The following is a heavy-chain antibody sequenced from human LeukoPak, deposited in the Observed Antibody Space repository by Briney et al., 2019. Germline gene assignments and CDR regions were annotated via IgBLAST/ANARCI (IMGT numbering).Heavy chain of an antibody. CDR1: GGSFSGYY. J-gene: IGHJ6*03. V-gene: IGHV4-34*01. Sequence: PSETLSLTCAVYGGSFSGYYWSWIRQPPGKVLEWIGEINHSGSTNYNPSLKSRVTISVDTSKNQFSLKLSSVTAADTAVYYCARTATEGEKGFWSGLLDYYYYYYMDVWGKGTTVTVSS. CDR2: INHSGST. D-gene: IGHD3-3*01. CDR3: ARTATEGEKGFWSGLLDYYYYYYMDV.